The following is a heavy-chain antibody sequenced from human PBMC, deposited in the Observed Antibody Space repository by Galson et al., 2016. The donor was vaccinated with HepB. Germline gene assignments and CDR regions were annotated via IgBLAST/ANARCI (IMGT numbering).Heavy chain of an antibody. J-gene: IGHJ5*02. D-gene: IGHD5-24*01. CDR3: AKDPKVRRATPGFWFDP. CDR1: GFTFSSYG. V-gene: IGHV3-30*18. Sequence: SLRLSCAASGFTFSSYGMHWVRQAPGKGLEWVAVISYDGSNKYYADSVKGRFTISRDNSKNTLYLQMNSLRVEDTAVYYCAKDPKVRRATPGFWFDPWGHGTLVTVSS. CDR2: ISYDGSNK.